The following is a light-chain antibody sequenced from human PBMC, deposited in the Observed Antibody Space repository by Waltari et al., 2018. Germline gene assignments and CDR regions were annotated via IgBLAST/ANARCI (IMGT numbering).Light chain of an antibody. J-gene: IGKJ1*01. V-gene: IGKV3-20*01. CDR1: QSVSRT. Sequence: EIVLTQSPGILSLSPGERATLSCRASQSVSRTLAWYQQKPGQAPRLLIYGASTRATGIPDRFSGGGSGTDFSRTISRLEPEDFAVYYCQHYVRLPATFGQGTKVEIK. CDR2: GAS. CDR3: QHYVRLPAT.